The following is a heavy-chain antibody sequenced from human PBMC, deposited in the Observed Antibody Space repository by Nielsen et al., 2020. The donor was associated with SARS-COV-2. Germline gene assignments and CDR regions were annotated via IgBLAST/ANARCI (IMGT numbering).Heavy chain of an antibody. CDR1: GGSISSGGYY. CDR2: IYYSGST. Sequence: SETLSLTCTVSGGSISSGGYYWSWIRQHPGKGLEWIGYIYYSGSTYYNPSLKSRVTISVDTSKNQFSPKLSSVTAADTAVYYCAREVMGYYDSSGYYYRGLDYWGQGTLVTVSS. J-gene: IGHJ4*02. V-gene: IGHV4-31*03. CDR3: AREVMGYYDSSGYYYRGLDY. D-gene: IGHD3-22*01.